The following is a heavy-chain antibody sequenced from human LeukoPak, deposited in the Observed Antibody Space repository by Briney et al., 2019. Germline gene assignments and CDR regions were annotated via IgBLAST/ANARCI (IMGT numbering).Heavy chain of an antibody. V-gene: IGHV4-34*01. CDR2: INHSGRT. CDR3: AQGPSERRYNWNDEGY. J-gene: IGHJ4*02. D-gene: IGHD1-20*01. Sequence: SSETLSLTCAVYGGSFSGYYWSWIRQPPGKGLEWIGEINHSGRTNYNPSLKSRVTISVDTSKNQFSLKLSSVTAADTAVYYCAQGPSERRYNWNDEGYWGQGTLVTVSS. CDR1: GGSFSGYY.